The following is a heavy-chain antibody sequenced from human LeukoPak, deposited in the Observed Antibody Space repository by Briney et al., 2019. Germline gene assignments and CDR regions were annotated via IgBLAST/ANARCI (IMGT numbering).Heavy chain of an antibody. J-gene: IGHJ4*02. CDR2: ISSSGSGGNT. CDR1: GFTFSSYA. V-gene: IGHV3-23*01. CDR3: ARTASSSWITGY. D-gene: IGHD6-13*01. Sequence: GGSLRLSCAASGFTFSSYAMSWARQAPGKGLEWVSGISSSGSGGNTYYADFVKGRFTISRDSSKNTLFLQMNSLRAEDTAVYYCARTASSSWITGYWGQGTLVTVSS.